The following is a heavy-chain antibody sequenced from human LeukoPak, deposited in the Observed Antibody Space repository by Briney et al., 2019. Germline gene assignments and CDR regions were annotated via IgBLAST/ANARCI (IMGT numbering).Heavy chain of an antibody. CDR2: ISPYISKT. Sequence: ASVKVSCKASGYTFFNYGISWVRQAPGQGLEWMGWISPYISKTIYAQAFHDRVTMTTDTSTSTAFMELRSLRSDDAAMYYCARDRPTTNSMWLFDSWGQGTLVVVSS. V-gene: IGHV1-18*01. D-gene: IGHD1-26*01. CDR1: GYTFFNYG. CDR3: ARDRPTTNSMWLFDS. J-gene: IGHJ4*02.